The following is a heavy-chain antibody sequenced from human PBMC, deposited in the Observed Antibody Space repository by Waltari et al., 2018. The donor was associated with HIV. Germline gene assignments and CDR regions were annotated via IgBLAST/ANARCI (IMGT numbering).Heavy chain of an antibody. CDR3: ARDLAVNFWSGYFDY. J-gene: IGHJ4*02. CDR1: GFPFSGYA. Sequence: QVQLVESGGGVVQPGRSLRLSCAASGFPFSGYALHCVRQAPGKGLEWVAVISYDGSNKYYADSVKGRFTISRDNSKNTLYLQMNSLRAEDTAVYYCARDLAVNFWSGYFDYWGQGTLVTVSS. D-gene: IGHD3-3*01. CDR2: ISYDGSNK. V-gene: IGHV3-30-3*01.